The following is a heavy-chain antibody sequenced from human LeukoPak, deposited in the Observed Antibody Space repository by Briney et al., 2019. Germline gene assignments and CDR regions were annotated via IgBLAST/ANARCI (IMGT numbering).Heavy chain of an antibody. CDR3: ARDPDSSGYHDY. CDR1: GGSISSGTYY. Sequence: SQTLSLTCTVSGGSISSGTYYWSWIRQHPGKGLGWIGYIYYSGSAYYNPSLKSRVTISVDTSKNQFSLNLSSVTAADTAVYYCARDPDSSGYHDYWGQGTLVTVSS. CDR2: IYYSGSA. V-gene: IGHV4-31*03. D-gene: IGHD3-22*01. J-gene: IGHJ4*02.